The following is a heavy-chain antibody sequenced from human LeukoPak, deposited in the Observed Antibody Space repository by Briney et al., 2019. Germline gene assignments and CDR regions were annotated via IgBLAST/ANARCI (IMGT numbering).Heavy chain of an antibody. CDR3: ARTSSSSSGYYYYYMDV. CDR1: GGSISSSSYY. D-gene: IGHD6-6*01. CDR2: IYYSGST. J-gene: IGHJ6*03. Sequence: SETLSLTCTVSGGSISSSSYYWGWIRQPPGKGLEWIGSIYYSGSTYYNPSLKSRVTISVDTSKNQFSLKLSSVTAADTAVYYCARTSSSSSGYYYYYMDVWGKGTTVTVSS. V-gene: IGHV4-39*01.